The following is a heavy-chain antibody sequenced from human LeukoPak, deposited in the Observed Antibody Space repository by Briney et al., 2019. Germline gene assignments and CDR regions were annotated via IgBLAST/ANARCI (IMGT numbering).Heavy chain of an antibody. CDR1: GDTFNSHT. D-gene: IGHD3-3*01. V-gene: IGHV1-69*04. J-gene: IGHJ6*02. CDR3: ARDPSDYDFWSGTYYFSGLDV. CDR2: ITPLLGVP. Sequence: GASVKVSCKVSGDTFNSHTINWVRQAPGQGLDWMGMITPLLGVPYYSQKFQGRVTITADKSANTAYMELNTLRSEDTAVYYCARDPSDYDFWSGTYYFSGLDVWGQGTTVTVSS.